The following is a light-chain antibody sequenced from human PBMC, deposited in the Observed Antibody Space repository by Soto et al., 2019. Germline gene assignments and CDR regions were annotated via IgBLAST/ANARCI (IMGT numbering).Light chain of an antibody. CDR1: QSITIY. CDR3: QQSYSTPEIT. Sequence: DIQMTQSPSSLSASVGDRVTITCRTSQSITIYLNWYQQKPGKAPKLLIYAASSLQSGVPSRFSGSGSGTDLTLTISSLQPEDFATYYCQQSYSTPEITFGQGTRLEIK. CDR2: AAS. J-gene: IGKJ5*01. V-gene: IGKV1-39*01.